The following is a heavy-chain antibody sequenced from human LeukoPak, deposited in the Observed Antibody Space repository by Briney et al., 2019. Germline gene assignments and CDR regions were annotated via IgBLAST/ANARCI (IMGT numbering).Heavy chain of an antibody. CDR2: IYYSGST. V-gene: IGHV4-59*01. Sequence: SETLSLTCTVSGGSISSYYWSWIRQPPGKGLAWIGYIYYSGSTNYNPSLKSRVTISVDTSKNQFSLKLSSVTAADTAVYYCARDRSYEGLNWFDPWGQGTLVTVSS. J-gene: IGHJ5*02. D-gene: IGHD3-16*01. CDR1: GGSISSYY. CDR3: ARDRSYEGLNWFDP.